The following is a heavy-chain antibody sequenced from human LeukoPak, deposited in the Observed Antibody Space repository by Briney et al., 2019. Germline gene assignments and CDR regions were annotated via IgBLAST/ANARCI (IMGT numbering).Heavy chain of an antibody. Sequence: SETQSLTCTVSGGSISSYYWSWNRQPPGKGLEWDGYIYYSGTTNYNPSLKSRAPISVDTSTNQYSLKLRSVPVAATAAYYCGRHLYCGGDYGVGNWYFDLWGRGTLVTVSS. CDR1: GGSISSYY. J-gene: IGHJ2*01. V-gene: IGHV4-59*08. CDR2: IYYSGTT. CDR3: GRHLYCGGDYGVGNWYFDL. D-gene: IGHD2-21*02.